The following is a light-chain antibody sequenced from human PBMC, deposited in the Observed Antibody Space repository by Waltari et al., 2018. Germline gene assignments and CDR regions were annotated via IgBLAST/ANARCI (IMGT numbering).Light chain of an antibody. CDR1: QSISSW. V-gene: IGKV1-5*03. CDR3: QHEDT. CDR2: KAS. Sequence: DIQMTQSPSTLSPSVGDRVTITCRASQSISSWLAWYQQKPGKAPKLLIYKASSLESGVPSRFSGSGSGTEFTLTISSLQPDDFATYYCQHEDTFGQGTKLEIK. J-gene: IGKJ2*01.